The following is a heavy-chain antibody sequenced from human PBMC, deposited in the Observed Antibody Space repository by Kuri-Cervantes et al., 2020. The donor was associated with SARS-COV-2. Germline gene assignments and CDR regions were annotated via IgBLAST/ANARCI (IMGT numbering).Heavy chain of an antibody. D-gene: IGHD3-3*01. CDR1: GFTFNTYW. Sequence: GGSLRLSCAASGFTFNTYWMNWVRQAPGKGLEWVANIKQDGSEKYYADSVKGRFTISRDNSKNTLYLQMNSLRAEDTAVYYCARDRDDFWSGYRIYYYYYGMDVWGQGTTVTVSS. V-gene: IGHV3-7*01. CDR2: IKQDGSEK. CDR3: ARDRDDFWSGYRIYYYYYGMDV. J-gene: IGHJ6*02.